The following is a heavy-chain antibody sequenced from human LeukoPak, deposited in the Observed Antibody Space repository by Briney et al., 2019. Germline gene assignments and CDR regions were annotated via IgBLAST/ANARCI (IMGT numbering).Heavy chain of an antibody. CDR2: IYSGGST. CDR3: ARDKYDFWSGSTRDY. D-gene: IGHD3-3*01. J-gene: IGHJ4*02. CDR1: GFTVSSNY. V-gene: IGHV3-53*01. Sequence: PGGSLRLSCAASGFTVSSNYMSWVRQAPGKGLEWVSVIYSGGSTYYADSVKGRFTISRDNSKNTLYLQMNSLRAEDTAVYYCARDKYDFWSGSTRDYWGQGTLVTVSS.